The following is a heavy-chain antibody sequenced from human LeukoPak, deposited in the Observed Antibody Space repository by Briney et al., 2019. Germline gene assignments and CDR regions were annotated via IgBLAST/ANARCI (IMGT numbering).Heavy chain of an antibody. D-gene: IGHD5-24*01. V-gene: IGHV3-74*01. CDR1: GFTFSSYW. CDR3: ARDKSYNLDC. Sequence: PGGSLRLSCAASGFTFSSYWMHWVRQVPGKGLVWVSHINSDRSSITYADSVKGRFTISRDNAENTLHLQMDSLRAEDTAVYYCARDKSYNLDCWGQGTLVTVSS. J-gene: IGHJ4*02. CDR2: INSDRSSI.